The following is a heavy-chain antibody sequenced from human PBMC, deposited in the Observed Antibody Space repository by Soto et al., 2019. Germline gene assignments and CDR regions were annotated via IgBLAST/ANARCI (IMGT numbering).Heavy chain of an antibody. Sequence: GVSLRLSCAASGFTLSSYSVNWVRQAPGKGLEWISYISSGSITIYYADSVKGRFTISRDNAKNSLYLQMNSLRVEDTAVYYYACLCNTLSYIDYLAQRNLVTVSS. CDR3: ACLCNTLSYIDY. CDR2: ISSGSITI. J-gene: IGHJ4*01. D-gene: IGHD2-15*01. V-gene: IGHV3-48*01. CDR1: GFTLSSYS.